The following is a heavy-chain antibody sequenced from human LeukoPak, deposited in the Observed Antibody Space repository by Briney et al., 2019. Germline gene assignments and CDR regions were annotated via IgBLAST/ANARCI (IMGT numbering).Heavy chain of an antibody. CDR2: ISAYNGNT. Sequence: ASVKVSCKASGYTFTSYGISWVRQAPGQGLEWMGWISAYNGNTNYAQKLQGRVTMTTDTSTSTAYMELRSLRSDDTAVYYCARKAHPEKYSGSYDDLYYFDYWGQGTLVTVSS. CDR1: GYTFTSYG. V-gene: IGHV1-18*01. D-gene: IGHD1-26*01. CDR3: ARKAHPEKYSGSYDDLYYFDY. J-gene: IGHJ4*02.